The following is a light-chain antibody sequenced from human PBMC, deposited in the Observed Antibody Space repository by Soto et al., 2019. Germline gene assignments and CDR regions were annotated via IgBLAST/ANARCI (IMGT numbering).Light chain of an antibody. CDR1: SRDVGGYNY. V-gene: IGLV2-14*01. J-gene: IGLJ1*01. CDR2: EVS. CDR3: SSYTSSSTLVV. Sequence: QSVLTQPASGSGSPGQSITISCTGTSRDVGGYNYVSWYQQHPGKAPKLMIYEVSNRPSGVSNRFSGSKSGNTASLTISGLQAEDEADYYCSSYTSSSTLVVVGTGTKLTVL.